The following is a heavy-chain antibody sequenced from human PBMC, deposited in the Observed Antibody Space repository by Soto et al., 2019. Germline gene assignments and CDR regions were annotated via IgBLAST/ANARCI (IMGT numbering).Heavy chain of an antibody. J-gene: IGHJ4*02. D-gene: IGHD3-10*01. CDR3: ARATLRFGGHAVMDY. Sequence: ASVKVSCKASGYTFTGYYMHWVRQAPGQGLEWMGWINPNSGGTNYAQKFQGRVTMTRDTSISTAYMELSRLRSDDTAVYYCARATLRFGGHAVMDYWGQRPLVTVSS. V-gene: IGHV1-2*02. CDR2: INPNSGGT. CDR1: GYTFTGYY.